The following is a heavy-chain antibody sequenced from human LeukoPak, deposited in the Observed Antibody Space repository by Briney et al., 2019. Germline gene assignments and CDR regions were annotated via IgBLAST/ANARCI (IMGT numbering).Heavy chain of an antibody. CDR2: IYYSGST. D-gene: IGHD6-13*01. V-gene: IGHV4-59*08. J-gene: IGHJ4*02. CDR3: ARSKRSSSWYYFDY. Sequence: PSETLSLTCTASGFSFSSYDWSWIRQPPGKGLEWIGYIYYSGSTNYNPSLKSRVTISVDTSKNQFSLKLSSVTAADTAVYYCARSKRSSSWYYFDYWGQGTLVTVSS. CDR1: GFSFSSYD.